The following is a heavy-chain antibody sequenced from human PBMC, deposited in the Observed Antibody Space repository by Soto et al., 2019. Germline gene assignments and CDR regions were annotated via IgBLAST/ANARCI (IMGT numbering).Heavy chain of an antibody. CDR3: AKDRDIVVVPAAIGFWFDP. D-gene: IGHD2-2*02. CDR1: GFTFSSYW. Sequence: GGSLRLSCAASGFTFSSYWMHWVRQAPGKGLVWVSAINSSGSSTNYADSVKGRFTISRDNSKNTLYLQMNSLRAEDTAVYYCAKDRDIVVVPAAIGFWFDPWGQGTLVTVSS. J-gene: IGHJ5*02. V-gene: IGHV3-74*01. CDR2: INSSGSST.